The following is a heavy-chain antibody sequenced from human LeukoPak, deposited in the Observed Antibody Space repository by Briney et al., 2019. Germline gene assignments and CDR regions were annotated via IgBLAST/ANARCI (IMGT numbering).Heavy chain of an antibody. CDR2: ISAYNGNT. CDR3: ARMRNYYDSSGSYDAFDI. CDR1: GYTFTSYG. V-gene: IGHV1-18*01. J-gene: IGHJ3*02. D-gene: IGHD3-22*01. Sequence: ASVKVSCKASGYTFTSYGISWVRQAPGQGLEWMGWISAYNGNTNYAQKLQGRVTMTTDTSTSTAYMELRSLRSDDTAVYYCARMRNYYDSSGSYDAFDIWGQGTMVTVSS.